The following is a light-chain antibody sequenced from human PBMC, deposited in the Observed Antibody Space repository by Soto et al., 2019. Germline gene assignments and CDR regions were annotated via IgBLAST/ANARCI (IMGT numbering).Light chain of an antibody. J-gene: IGKJ3*01. CDR1: QSVSSSY. Sequence: EIVLTQSPGTLSLSPGERATLSCRASQSVSSSYLAWYQQKPGQAPRLLIYGASGRATGIPDRFSGSGFGTDFTVTISILELEAFAVDYWQQYGSSPLVTFGPGTKVDIK. CDR3: QQYGSSPLVT. V-gene: IGKV3-20*01. CDR2: GAS.